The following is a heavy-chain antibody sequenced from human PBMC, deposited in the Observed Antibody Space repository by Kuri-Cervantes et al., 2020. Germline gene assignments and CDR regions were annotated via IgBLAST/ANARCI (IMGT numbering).Heavy chain of an antibody. J-gene: IGHJ6*02. CDR1: GYTFTGYY. V-gene: IGHV1-46*01. CDR3: AREIVEYSSSPSVYYYGMDV. Sequence: AAVQVSCKAAGYTFTGYYMHWVRQAPAQGLEWMGIINSSGGSTSYAQKFQGRVTMTRDTSTSIVYMELSSLRSEDTAVYYCAREIVEYSSSPSVYYYGMDVWGQGTTVTVSS. CDR2: INSSGGST. D-gene: IGHD6-6*01.